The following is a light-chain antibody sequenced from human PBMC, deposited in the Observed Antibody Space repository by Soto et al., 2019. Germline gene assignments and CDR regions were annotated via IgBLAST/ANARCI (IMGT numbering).Light chain of an antibody. Sequence: EIVLTQYPGTLSLSPGERATLSCRASQSVESSYLAWYQQKPGQAPRLLIYGASSRATGIPDRFSGSGSGTDFTLTISRLEPDDFGVYYCQLYGTSPRLTFGGGSNVEIK. J-gene: IGKJ4*01. CDR1: QSVESSY. CDR2: GAS. CDR3: QLYGTSPRLT. V-gene: IGKV3-20*01.